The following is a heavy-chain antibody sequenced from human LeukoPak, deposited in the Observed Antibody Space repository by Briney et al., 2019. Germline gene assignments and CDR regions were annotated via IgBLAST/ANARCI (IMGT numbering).Heavy chain of an antibody. CDR1: GGSISSYY. V-gene: IGHV4-59*01. CDR2: IYYSGST. Sequence: SETLSLTCTASGGSISSYYWSWIRQPPVKGLEWIGYIYYSGSTNYNPSLKSRVAISVDTSKNQFSLKLSSVTAADTAVYYCARSSSAYYLHFQHWGQGTLVTVSS. D-gene: IGHD3-22*01. J-gene: IGHJ1*01. CDR3: ARSSSAYYLHFQH.